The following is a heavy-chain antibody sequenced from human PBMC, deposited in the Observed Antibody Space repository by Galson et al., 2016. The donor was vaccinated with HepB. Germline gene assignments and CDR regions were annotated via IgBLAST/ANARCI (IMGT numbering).Heavy chain of an antibody. CDR3: AILGMYYRDTSDYFTEDF. D-gene: IGHD3-22*01. J-gene: IGHJ4*02. CDR2: VRANGNGGST. CDR1: GFTSSNYD. Sequence: SLRLSCAASGFTSSNYDMSWVRQAPGKGLQWVSVVRANGNGGSTHYADSVKGRFTISRDTSKNTLYLQMNSLRAEDTAVYYCAILGMYYRDTSDYFTEDFWGQGTLVTVSS. V-gene: IGHV3-23*01.